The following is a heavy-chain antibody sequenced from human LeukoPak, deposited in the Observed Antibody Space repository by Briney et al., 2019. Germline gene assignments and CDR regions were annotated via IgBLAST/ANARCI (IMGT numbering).Heavy chain of an antibody. J-gene: IGHJ4*02. Sequence: GGSLRLSCAASGFTFSSYAMSWVRQAPGKGLEWVSAISGSGGSTYYADSVKGRFTISRDNSKNTLYLQMNSLRAEDTAVYYCARPSRELLLHNFDYWGQGTLVTVSS. CDR2: ISGSGGST. CDR3: ARPSRELLLHNFDY. D-gene: IGHD2-15*01. V-gene: IGHV3-23*01. CDR1: GFTFSSYA.